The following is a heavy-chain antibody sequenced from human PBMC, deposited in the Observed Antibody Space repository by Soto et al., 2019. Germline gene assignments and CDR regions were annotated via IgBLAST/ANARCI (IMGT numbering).Heavy chain of an antibody. V-gene: IGHV3-30*03. CDR2: ISYDGINK. CDR1: GFTFSSYG. Sequence: GGSLRLSCAASGFTFSSYGMHWVRQAPGKGLEWVAVISYDGINKYYADSVKGRFTISRDNSKNTLYLQMNSLRAEDTVVYYCASITGTPRTDYNWFDPWGQGTLVTVSS. D-gene: IGHD1-20*01. J-gene: IGHJ5*02. CDR3: ASITGTPRTDYNWFDP.